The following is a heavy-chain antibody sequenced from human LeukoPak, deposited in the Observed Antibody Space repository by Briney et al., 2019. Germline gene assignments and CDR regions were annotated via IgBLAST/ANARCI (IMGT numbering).Heavy chain of an antibody. CDR2: MNPNSGTT. CDR3: ARGKRFGELLYG. J-gene: IGHJ4*02. V-gene: IGHV1-8*01. Sequence: GASVKVSCKASGYTFTSYDINWVRQATGQGLEWVGWMNPNSGTTGYAQKFQGRVTMTRNTSTSTAYMELSSLRSEDTAVYYCARGKRFGELLYGWGQGTLVTVSS. CDR1: GYTFTSYD. D-gene: IGHD3-10*01.